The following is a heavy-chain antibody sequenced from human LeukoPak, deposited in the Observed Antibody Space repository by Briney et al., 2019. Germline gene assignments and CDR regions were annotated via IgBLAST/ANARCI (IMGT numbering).Heavy chain of an antibody. D-gene: IGHD6-13*01. CDR3: ARIGAGSSRDY. V-gene: IGHV3-21*01. J-gene: IGHJ4*02. Sequence: GGSLRLSCAASGFTFSSYAMSWVRQAPGKGLEWVSSIVGSSSTYYADSLKGRFTFSRDNAKNSLYLQMNSLRAEDTAVYYCARIGAGSSRDYWGQGTLVTVSS. CDR2: IVGSSST. CDR1: GFTFSSYA.